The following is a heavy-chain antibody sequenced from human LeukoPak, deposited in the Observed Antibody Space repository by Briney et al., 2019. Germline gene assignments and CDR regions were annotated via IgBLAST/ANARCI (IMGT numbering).Heavy chain of an antibody. D-gene: IGHD3-10*02. CDR3: AGEGRVFGELVPVDY. V-gene: IGHV1-69*05. J-gene: IGHJ4*02. CDR2: IIPIFGTA. Sequence: ASVKVSCKASGGTFSSYAISWVRQAPRQGLEWMGRIIPIFGTANYAQKFQGRVTITTDESTSTAYMELSSLRSEDTAVYYCAGEGRVFGELVPVDYWGQGTLVTVSS. CDR1: GGTFSSYA.